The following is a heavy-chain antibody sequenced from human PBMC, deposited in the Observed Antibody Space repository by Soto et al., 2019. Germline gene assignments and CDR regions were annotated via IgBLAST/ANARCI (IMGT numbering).Heavy chain of an antibody. CDR2: IRGSVGST. V-gene: IGHV3-23*01. CDR3: AKDFYGDYPDYFGS. J-gene: IGHJ4*02. Sequence: EVQLSESGGGLVQPGGSLRLSCAASEFTFSSSAMGWVRQAPGKGLEWVSGIRGSVGSTYYADSVEGRFTISRDNSKNTLYLQMNSRRDEDTAVYYCAKDFYGDYPDYFGSWGQGTRVTVSP. CDR1: EFTFSSSA. D-gene: IGHD4-17*01.